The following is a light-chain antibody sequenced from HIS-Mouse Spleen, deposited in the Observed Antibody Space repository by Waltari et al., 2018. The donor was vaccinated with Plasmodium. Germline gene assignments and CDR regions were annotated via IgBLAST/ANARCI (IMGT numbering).Light chain of an antibody. CDR1: ALPQKY. V-gene: IGLV3-10*01. J-gene: IGLJ3*02. CDR3: YSTDSSGNHRV. CDR2: EDS. Sequence: SYELTQPPSVSVSPGQTARITCSGDALPQKYAYWYQQKSGQAPVLVIYEDSKRPSGIPGRFAGSSSGTMATWTISGAQVEDEADYYCYSTDSSGNHRVFGGGTKLTVL.